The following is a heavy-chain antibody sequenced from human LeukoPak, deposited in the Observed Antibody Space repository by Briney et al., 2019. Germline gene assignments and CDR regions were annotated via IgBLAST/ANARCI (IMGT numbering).Heavy chain of an antibody. J-gene: IGHJ4*02. CDR2: INHSGST. D-gene: IGHD2-2*01. V-gene: IGHV4-34*01. Sequence: SETLSLTCAVYGGSFSGYYWSWIRQPPGKGLEWIGEINHSGSTNYNPSLKSRVTISVDTSKNQFSLKLSSVTAADTAGYYCARGLGGRYCSSTSCRTNPGWGQGTLVTVSS. CDR1: GGSFSGYY. CDR3: ARGLGGRYCSSTSCRTNPG.